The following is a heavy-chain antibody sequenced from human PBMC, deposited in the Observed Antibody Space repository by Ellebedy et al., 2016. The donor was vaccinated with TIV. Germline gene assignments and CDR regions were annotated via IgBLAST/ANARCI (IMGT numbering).Heavy chain of an antibody. CDR2: ISADSDKT. D-gene: IGHD1-26*01. V-gene: IGHV1-18*04. Sequence: AASVKVTCKTSGYTFTSYGIGWVRQAPGKGLEWMGWISADSDKTNYAQKFQDRVTMTTERSTTTAYMGLRSLRSDEPAVYYCAKILSGDYYDWGQGTLVTVSS. CDR3: AKILSGDYYD. CDR1: GYTFTSYG. J-gene: IGHJ4*02.